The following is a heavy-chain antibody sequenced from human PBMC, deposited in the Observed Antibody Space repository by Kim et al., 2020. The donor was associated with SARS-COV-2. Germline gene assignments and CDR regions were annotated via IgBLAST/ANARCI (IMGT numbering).Heavy chain of an antibody. CDR1: GGTFSSYA. J-gene: IGHJ6*02. CDR3: ASVGAYCGGDCGTYYGMDV. CDR2: IIPIFGTA. D-gene: IGHD2-21*02. V-gene: IGHV1-69*13. Sequence: SVKVSCKASGGTFSSYAISWVRQAPGQGLEWMGGIIPIFGTANYAQKFQGRVTITADESTSTAYMELSSLRSEDTAVYYCASVGAYCGGDCGTYYGMDVWGQGTTVTVSS.